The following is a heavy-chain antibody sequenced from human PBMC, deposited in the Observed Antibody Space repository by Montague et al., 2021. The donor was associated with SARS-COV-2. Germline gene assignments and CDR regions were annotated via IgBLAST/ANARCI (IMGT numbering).Heavy chain of an antibody. Sequence: SLRLSCAASGFPFSADYMTWVRQAPGKGLGWVGNVNGDGRETGYGDSLKGRIAIYKDNAKNSMYLEMDSLRAEDTAVYYCARNRGWYRLESWGQGTLVTVSS. CDR2: VNGDGRET. D-gene: IGHD6-19*01. V-gene: IGHV3-7*03. CDR1: GFPFSADY. J-gene: IGHJ5*02. CDR3: ARNRGWYRLES.